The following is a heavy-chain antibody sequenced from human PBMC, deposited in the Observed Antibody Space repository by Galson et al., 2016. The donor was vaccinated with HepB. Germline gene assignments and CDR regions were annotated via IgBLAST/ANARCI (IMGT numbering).Heavy chain of an antibody. CDR1: GFTFSDYY. CDR2: ISGSGGST. J-gene: IGHJ6*02. D-gene: IGHD3-16*01. V-gene: IGHV3-23*01. Sequence: SLRLSCAASGFTFSDYYMSWVRQAPGKGLEWVSAISGSGGSTYYADSVKGRFTISRDNSKNTLYVQMNSLRAEDTAVYYCAKHPLAYYYNVMDVWGQGATVTVS. CDR3: AKHPLAYYYNVMDV.